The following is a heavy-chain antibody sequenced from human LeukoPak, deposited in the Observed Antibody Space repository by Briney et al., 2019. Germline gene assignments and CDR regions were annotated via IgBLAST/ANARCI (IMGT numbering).Heavy chain of an antibody. CDR2: IYYSGGT. CDR1: GGSISSYY. CDR3: ARHFFVGAEDAFDI. J-gene: IGHJ3*02. V-gene: IGHV4-59*08. D-gene: IGHD2/OR15-2a*01. Sequence: SETLSLTCTVSGGSISSYYWSWIRQPPGKGLEWIGYIYYSGGTKYDPSLKSRVTISVDTSKNQFSLKLSSVTAADTAVYYCARHFFVGAEDAFDIWGQGTMVTVSS.